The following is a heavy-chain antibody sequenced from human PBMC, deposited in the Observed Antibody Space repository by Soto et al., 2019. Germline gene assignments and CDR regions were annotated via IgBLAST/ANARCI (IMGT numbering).Heavy chain of an antibody. CDR3: ATRPNYYVSGVYYFDY. Sequence: QVQLVQSGAEVKKPGASVKVSCKVSGYTLTEFSMHWVRQAPGKGLEWMGGFDPEDGVTIYAHKFQGRVTMTEDTSTDTAYIELSSLRSGDTAVYYCATRPNYYVSGVYYFDYWGQGTLVTVSS. CDR1: GYTLTEFS. CDR2: FDPEDGVT. V-gene: IGHV1-24*01. D-gene: IGHD3-10*01. J-gene: IGHJ4*02.